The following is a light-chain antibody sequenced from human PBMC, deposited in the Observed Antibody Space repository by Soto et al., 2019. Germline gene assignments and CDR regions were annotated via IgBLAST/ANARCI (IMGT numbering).Light chain of an antibody. V-gene: IGLV2-14*01. CDR3: MSYTTSDTFWV. CDR2: EVY. CDR1: SSDIGTWTH. J-gene: IGLJ3*02. Sequence: QSVLTQPASVSGSPGQSITISCTGTSSDIGTWTHVSWYQHHPGKTPKVIIYEVYNRPSGVSDRFSGSKSGNTASLTISGLQADDEADYYCMSYTTSDTFWVLGGGTKLTVL.